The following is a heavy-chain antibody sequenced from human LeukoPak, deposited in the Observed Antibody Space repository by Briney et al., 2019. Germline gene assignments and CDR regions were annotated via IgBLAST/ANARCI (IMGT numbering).Heavy chain of an antibody. CDR3: ASGRYITIFGVVPWYFDY. V-gene: IGHV3-21*01. CDR1: GFTFSSYS. J-gene: IGHJ4*02. CDR2: ISSSSSYI. D-gene: IGHD3-3*01. Sequence: KSGGSLRLSCAASGFTFSSYSMNWVRQAPGKGLEWVSSISSSSSYIYYADSVKGRFTISRDNAKNTLYLQMNSLRAEDTAVYYCASGRYITIFGVVPWYFDYWGQGTLVTVSS.